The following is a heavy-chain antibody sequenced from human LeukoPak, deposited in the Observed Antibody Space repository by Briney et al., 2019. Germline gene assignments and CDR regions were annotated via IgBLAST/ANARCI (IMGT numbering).Heavy chain of an antibody. CDR3: ARDANYYAPLY. J-gene: IGHJ4*02. D-gene: IGHD3-10*01. CDR1: GFTFSTYA. CDR2: ISYDGINK. V-gene: IGHV3-30-3*01. Sequence: GGSLRLSCAASGFTFSTYAIHWVRQAPGKGLEWVAVISYDGINKYYADSVKGRFTISRDNAKNSLYLQMNSLRAEDTAVYYCARDANYYAPLYWGQGTLVTVSS.